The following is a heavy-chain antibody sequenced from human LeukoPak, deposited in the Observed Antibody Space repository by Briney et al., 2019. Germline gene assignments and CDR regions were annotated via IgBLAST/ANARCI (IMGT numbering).Heavy chain of an antibody. J-gene: IGHJ4*02. V-gene: IGHV4-59*01. CDR2: IYYSGST. Sequence: PSETLSLTCTVSGGSISSYYWSWIRQPPGKGLEWIGYIYYSGSTNYNPSLKSRVTITVETSKNQFSLKLSSVTGADTAVYYCSRYRFRSGYYYYFDYWGQGTLVTVSS. CDR1: GGSISSYY. CDR3: SRYRFRSGYYYYFDY. D-gene: IGHD3-22*01.